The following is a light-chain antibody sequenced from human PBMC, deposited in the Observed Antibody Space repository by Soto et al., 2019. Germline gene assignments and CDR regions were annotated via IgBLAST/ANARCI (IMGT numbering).Light chain of an antibody. J-gene: IGKJ4*01. Sequence: EIVMTQSPATLSVSPGEGATLSCRASQSVSSNLAWYQQKPGQAPRLLIYAASTRATGIPARFRGSESGTKFTLTITSLQSEDFAVYYCQQYNNWPPLTFGGGTKVDIK. CDR1: QSVSSN. V-gene: IGKV3-15*01. CDR3: QQYNNWPPLT. CDR2: AAS.